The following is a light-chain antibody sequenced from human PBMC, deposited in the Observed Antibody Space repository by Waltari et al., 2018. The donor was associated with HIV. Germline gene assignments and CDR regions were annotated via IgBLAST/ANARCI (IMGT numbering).Light chain of an antibody. J-gene: IGLJ3*02. CDR1: NLRPNY. V-gene: IGLV3-1*01. Sequence: SYDLTQPPSVSVSSGQTATVPCSGVNLRPNYVSWYQQRLGQSPVLVIYQDTKRPPGIPERFFGSTSENTATLTIYETQPLDEAHYACQAWDSGTIVFGGGTNLTVL. CDR2: QDT. CDR3: QAWDSGTIV.